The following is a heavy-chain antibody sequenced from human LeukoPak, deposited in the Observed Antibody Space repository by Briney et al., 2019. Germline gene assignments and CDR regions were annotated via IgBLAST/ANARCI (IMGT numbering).Heavy chain of an antibody. CDR1: GFTFSSYA. D-gene: IGHD1-26*01. Sequence: GGSLRLSCAASGFTFSSYAMSWVRQAPGKGLEWVSAISGSGGSTYYADSVKGRFTISRDNSKNTLYLQMNSLRAEDTAVYYCARAKSGNYYGPFDSWGQGTLVTVSS. J-gene: IGHJ4*02. V-gene: IGHV3-23*01. CDR3: ARAKSGNYYGPFDS. CDR2: ISGSGGST.